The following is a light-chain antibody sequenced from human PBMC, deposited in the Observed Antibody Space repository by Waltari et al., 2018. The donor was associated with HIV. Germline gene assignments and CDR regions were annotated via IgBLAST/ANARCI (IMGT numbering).Light chain of an antibody. V-gene: IGKV1-17*01. Sequence: DIQMTQSPSSLSASVGDRVTVTCRASQGIGNDLAGYQQKPGKAPKRLIFVASTLASAVPSRFCGSGAATEFTLTISSLQSEDFGTYYCLQHNNFPRTFGQGTKVEIK. CDR1: QGIGND. CDR2: VAS. J-gene: IGKJ1*01. CDR3: LQHNNFPRT.